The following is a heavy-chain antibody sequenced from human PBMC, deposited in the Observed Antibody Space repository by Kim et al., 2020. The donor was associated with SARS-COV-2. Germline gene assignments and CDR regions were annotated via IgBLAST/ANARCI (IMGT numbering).Heavy chain of an antibody. CDR3: AKRGVDAVMGRLCDY. V-gene: IGHV3-23*01. CDR1: GFTFTTYG. CDR2: ITGNGAIT. Sequence: GGSLRLSCAASGFTFTTYGLSWVRQAPGKGLEWVSAITGNGAITYYADSVKGRFAISRDISKNTLYLQMNSLRAEDTAVYYCAKRGVDAVMGRLCDYWG. J-gene: IGHJ4*01. D-gene: IGHD5-18*01.